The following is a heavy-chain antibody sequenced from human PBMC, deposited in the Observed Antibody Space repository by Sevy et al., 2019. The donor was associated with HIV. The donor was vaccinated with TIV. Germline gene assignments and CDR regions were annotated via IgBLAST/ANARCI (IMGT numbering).Heavy chain of an antibody. CDR2: ISYDGSNK. CDR3: ARDRATVTTWNFDY. Sequence: GGSLRLSCAASGFTFSSYAIHWVRQAPGKGLEWVAVISYDGSNKYYADSVKGRFTISRDTSKNTLYLQMNSLRDEDTAVYYCARDRATVTTWNFDYWGQGTLVTVSS. V-gene: IGHV3-30*04. CDR1: GFTFSSYA. D-gene: IGHD4-17*01. J-gene: IGHJ4*02.